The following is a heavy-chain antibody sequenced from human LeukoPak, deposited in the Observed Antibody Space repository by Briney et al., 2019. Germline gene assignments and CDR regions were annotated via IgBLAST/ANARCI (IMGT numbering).Heavy chain of an antibody. Sequence: GGSLRLSCVPSGFTFRGYAMRWVPEAPGKGREGVAAISGSGGSTYYADSVKCRFTISRDKSKNTLYRQMNSLRAEDTAVYYCAKVRFGEPPAYWGQGTLVTVSS. V-gene: IGHV3-23*01. D-gene: IGHD3-10*01. J-gene: IGHJ4*02. CDR1: GFTFRGYA. CDR2: ISGSGGST. CDR3: AKVRFGEPPAY.